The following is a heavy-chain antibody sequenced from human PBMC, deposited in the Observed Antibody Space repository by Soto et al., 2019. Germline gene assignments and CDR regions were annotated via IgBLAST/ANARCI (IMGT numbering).Heavy chain of an antibody. J-gene: IGHJ3*02. CDR1: GYTFTSYA. V-gene: IGHV1-3*05. CDR3: ARGVSSSGYDAFDI. D-gene: IGHD6-13*01. Sequence: QVQLVQSGAEEKKPGASVKVSCKASGYTFTSYAMHWVRQAPGQRLEWMGWINAGNSNTKYSQKFQGRVTITRDTSASTAYMELSSLRSEDTAVYYCARGVSSSGYDAFDIWGQGTMVTVSS. CDR2: INAGNSNT.